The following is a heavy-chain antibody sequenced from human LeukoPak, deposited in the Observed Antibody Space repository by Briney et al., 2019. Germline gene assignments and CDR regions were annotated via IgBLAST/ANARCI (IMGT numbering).Heavy chain of an antibody. CDR1: GGSISSSSYY. CDR2: IYYSGST. D-gene: IGHD1-20*01. V-gene: IGHV4-39*01. Sequence: PSETLSLTCTVSGGSISSSSYYWGWIRQPPGKGLEWIGSIYYSGSTYYNPSLKSRVTISVGTSKNQFSLKLSSVTAADTAVYYCARFGITGRGDFDYWGQGTLVTVSS. J-gene: IGHJ4*02. CDR3: ARFGITGRGDFDY.